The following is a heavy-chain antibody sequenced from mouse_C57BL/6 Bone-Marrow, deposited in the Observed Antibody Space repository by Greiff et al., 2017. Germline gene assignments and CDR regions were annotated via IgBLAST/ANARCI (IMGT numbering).Heavy chain of an antibody. CDR2: IDPSDSYT. CDR1: GYTFTSYW. D-gene: IGHD3-2*02. J-gene: IGHJ4*01. CDR3: ARDSSGYVGAMDY. V-gene: IGHV1-69*01. Sequence: QVQLQQPGAELVMPGASVKLSCKASGYTFTSYWMHWVKQRPGQGLEWIGEIDPSDSYTNYNQKFKGKSTLTVDKSSSTAYMQLSSLTSEDSAVYYCARDSSGYVGAMDYWGQGTSVTVSS.